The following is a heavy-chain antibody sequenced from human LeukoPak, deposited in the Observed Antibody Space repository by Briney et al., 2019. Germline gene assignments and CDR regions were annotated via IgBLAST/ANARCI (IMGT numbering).Heavy chain of an antibody. CDR1: GYTFTSYD. V-gene: IGHV1-8*01. D-gene: IGHD3-16*02. J-gene: IGHJ4*02. CDR2: MNPNSGNT. Sequence: ASVKVSCKASGYTFTSYDINWVRQATGQGLEWMGWMNPNSGNTGYAQKFQGRVTMTRNTSISTAYMELSSLRSEDTAVYYCARGPRRRWGRSYVWGSYRPYYFDYWGQGTLVTVSS. CDR3: ARGPRRRWGRSYVWGSYRPYYFDY.